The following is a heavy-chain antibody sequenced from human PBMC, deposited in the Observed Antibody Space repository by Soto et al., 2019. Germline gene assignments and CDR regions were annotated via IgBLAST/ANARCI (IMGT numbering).Heavy chain of an antibody. CDR1: GYTFTGYY. J-gene: IGHJ3*02. Sequence: SVKVSCKASGYTFTGYYMHWVRQAPGQGLEWMGWINPNSGGTNYAQKFQGWVTMTRDTSISTAYMELSRLRSDDTAVYYCARERGGNYYDSSCYAKITDDPFDIWGQGKMVTVSS. CDR3: ARERGGNYYDSSCYAKITDDPFDI. D-gene: IGHD3-22*01. V-gene: IGHV1-2*04. CDR2: INPNSGGT.